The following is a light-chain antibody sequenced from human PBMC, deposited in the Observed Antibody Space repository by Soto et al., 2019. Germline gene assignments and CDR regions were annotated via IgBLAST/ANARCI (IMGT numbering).Light chain of an antibody. J-gene: IGLJ1*01. CDR2: LNSDGIH. CDR1: SGHSNYA. V-gene: IGLV4-69*01. Sequence: QLVLTQSPSASASLGASVKLTCTLSSGHSNYAIAWHQQQPEKGPRYLMKLNSDGIHSKGDGIPDRFSGSSAGAERYLTISSPQSEDEADYYCQTWGTGIQVFGTGTKVTVL. CDR3: QTWGTGIQV.